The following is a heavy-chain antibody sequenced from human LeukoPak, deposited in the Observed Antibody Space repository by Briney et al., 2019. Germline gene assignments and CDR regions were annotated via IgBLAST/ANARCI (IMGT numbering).Heavy chain of an antibody. CDR2: ISSSSSYI. J-gene: IGHJ3*02. CDR3: ASYGTWAFDM. V-gene: IGHV3-21*04. D-gene: IGHD4-17*01. CDR1: GFTFSSYS. Sequence: PGGSLRLSCAASGFTFSSYSMNWVRQAPGKGLEWVSSISSSSSYIYYADSVKGRFTISRDNANKSLYLQMNSLRAEDTAVYYCASYGTWAFDMWGQGTMVTVSS.